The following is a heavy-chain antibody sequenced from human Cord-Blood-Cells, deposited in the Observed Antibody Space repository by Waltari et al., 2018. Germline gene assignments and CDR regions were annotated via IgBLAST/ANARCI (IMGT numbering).Heavy chain of an antibody. J-gene: IGHJ3*02. V-gene: IGHV3-7*01. CDR3: ARYSGSYYAFDI. Sequence: EVQLVESGGGLVQPGGSLRLSWAASGFPFSGRCLTCVRQAPGKGLEWVANIKQDGSEKYYVDSVKGRFTISRDNAKNSLYLQMNSLRAEDTAVYYCARYSGSYYAFDIWGQGTMVTVSS. CDR1: GFPFSGRC. CDR2: IKQDGSEK. D-gene: IGHD1-26*01.